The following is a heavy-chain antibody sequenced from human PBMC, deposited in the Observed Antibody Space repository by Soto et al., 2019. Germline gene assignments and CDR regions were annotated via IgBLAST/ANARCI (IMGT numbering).Heavy chain of an antibody. D-gene: IGHD1-26*01. CDR2: IIPIFGTA. Sequence: QVQLVQSGAEVKKPGSSVKVSCKASGGTFSSYAISWVRQAPGQGLEWMGGIIPIFGTANYAQKFQGRVTITADKPTSTAYLELSSLRSEDTAVYYCARWAYGWELASPVDYWGQGNLVTVSS. J-gene: IGHJ4*02. V-gene: IGHV1-69*06. CDR3: ARWAYGWELASPVDY. CDR1: GGTFSSYA.